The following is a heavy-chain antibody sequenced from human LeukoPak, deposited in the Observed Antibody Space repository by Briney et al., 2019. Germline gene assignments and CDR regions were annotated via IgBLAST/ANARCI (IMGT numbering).Heavy chain of an antibody. CDR3: ARYNDNVYAFDI. Sequence: ASVKVSCKASGYTFTYRYLHWVRQAPGQALEWMGWITPFNGNTNYAQKFQDRVTITRDRSMSTAYMELSSLRSEDTAMYYRARYNDNVYAFDIWGQGTMVTVSS. CDR2: ITPFNGNT. J-gene: IGHJ3*02. CDR1: GYTFTYRY. V-gene: IGHV1-45*02. D-gene: IGHD3-22*01.